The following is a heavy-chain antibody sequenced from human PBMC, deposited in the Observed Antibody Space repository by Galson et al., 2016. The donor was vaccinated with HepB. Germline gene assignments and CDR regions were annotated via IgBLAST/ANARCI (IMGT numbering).Heavy chain of an antibody. CDR1: GFTLSDYH. J-gene: IGHJ3*01. V-gene: IGHV3-11*01. D-gene: IGHD4-17*01. Sequence: SLRLSCAASGFTLSDYHMNWIRQAPGKGLEWNSYISRSGDSMLYAASVRGRFSISRDNAKKSLYLQMTNLRAEDTAVYFCARDLPDDSVEYVDVFDLWGQGTMVTVSP. CDR2: ISRSGDSM. CDR3: ARDLPDDSVEYVDVFDL.